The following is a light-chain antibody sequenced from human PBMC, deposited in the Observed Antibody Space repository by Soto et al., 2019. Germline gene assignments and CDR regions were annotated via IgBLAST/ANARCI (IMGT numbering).Light chain of an antibody. V-gene: IGKV1-5*01. CDR3: QQYDSDVVS. CDR1: QSVRSW. CDR2: DAS. Sequence: DIQMTQSPATLSASVGDRVTITCRASQSVRSWLAWYQQKPGKAPKLLMYDASTLEGGVPSRFSGSGSGTDITLTISGLQPDDFATYYCQQYDSDVVSFGGGTKVE. J-gene: IGKJ4*01.